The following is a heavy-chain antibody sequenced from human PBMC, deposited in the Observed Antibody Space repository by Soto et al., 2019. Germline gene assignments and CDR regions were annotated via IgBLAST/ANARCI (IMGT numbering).Heavy chain of an antibody. CDR3: ARTTGGIAAAGIYYYYGMDV. J-gene: IGHJ6*02. Sequence: GGSLRLSCAASGFTFSSYAMSWVRQAPGKGLEWVSAISGSGGSTYYADSVKGRFTISRDNSKNTLYLQMNSLRAEDTDVYYCARTTGGIAAAGIYYYYGMDVWGQGTTVTVSS. CDR2: ISGSGGST. CDR1: GFTFSSYA. D-gene: IGHD6-13*01. V-gene: IGHV3-23*01.